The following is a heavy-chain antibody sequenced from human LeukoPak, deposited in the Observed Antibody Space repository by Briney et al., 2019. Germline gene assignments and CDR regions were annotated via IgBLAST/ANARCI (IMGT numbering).Heavy chain of an antibody. Sequence: PSETLSLTCTVSGGSISSSSYYWGWIRQPPGKGLEWIGSIYYSGSTYYNPSLKSRVTISFDTSKNQFSLKLSSVTAADTAVYYCARDNVLVVAATRGAEESIFDIWGQGTMVTVSS. CDR1: GGSISSSSYY. V-gene: IGHV4-39*07. CDR2: IYYSGST. CDR3: ARDNVLVVAATRGAEESIFDI. J-gene: IGHJ3*02. D-gene: IGHD2-15*01.